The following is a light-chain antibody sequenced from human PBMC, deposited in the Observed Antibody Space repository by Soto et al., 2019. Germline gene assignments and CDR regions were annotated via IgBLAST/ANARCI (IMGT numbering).Light chain of an antibody. CDR3: QQYYSYPPT. J-gene: IGKJ2*01. V-gene: IGKV1-8*01. CDR1: QGISSY. CDR2: AAS. Sequence: AIRMTQSPSSLSASTGDRVTITCRASQGISSYLAWYQQKPGKAPKLLIYAASTLQSGVPSRFSGSGYGTDFSLTISCLQSEDFATYDCQQYYSYPPTFGQGTKLEIK.